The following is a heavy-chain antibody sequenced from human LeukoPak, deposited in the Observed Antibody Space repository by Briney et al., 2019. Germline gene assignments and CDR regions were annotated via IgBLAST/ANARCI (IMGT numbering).Heavy chain of an antibody. CDR3: ARMAAAKDYFDY. CDR1: GYTFTGYY. Sequence: GASVKVSCKASGYTFTGYYMHWVRQAPGQGLEWMGIITPSGDSASYAQNFQGRVSMTRDTSTSTVYMELSSLRSEDTAVYYCARMAAAKDYFDYWGQGTLVTVSS. J-gene: IGHJ4*02. CDR2: ITPSGDSA. V-gene: IGHV1-46*01. D-gene: IGHD6-13*01.